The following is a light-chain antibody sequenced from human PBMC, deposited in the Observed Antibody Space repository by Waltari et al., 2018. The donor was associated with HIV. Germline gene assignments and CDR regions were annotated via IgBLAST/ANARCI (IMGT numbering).Light chain of an antibody. CDR1: SSNIGAGYD. V-gene: IGLV1-40*01. J-gene: IGLJ3*02. CDR3: QSYDSSLSGGV. CDR2: GNS. Sequence: QSVLTQPPSVPGAPGQRVTISRTGSSSNIGAGYDVHCYQQVPRTAPKLLIYGNSKRPSGVPDRFSGSKSGTSASLAVTGLQAEDEADYYCQSYDSSLSGGVFGGGTKLTVL.